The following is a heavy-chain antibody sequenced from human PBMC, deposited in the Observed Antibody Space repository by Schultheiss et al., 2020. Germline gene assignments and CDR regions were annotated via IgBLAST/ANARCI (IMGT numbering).Heavy chain of an antibody. J-gene: IGHJ4*02. Sequence: SETLSLTCTVSGGSISSGSYYWSWIRQPPGKGLEWIGYIYYSGSTNYNPSLKSRVTISVDTSKNQFSLKLSSVTAADTAVYYCARHEWFGESAQDYWGQGTLVTVSS. CDR3: ARHEWFGESAQDY. D-gene: IGHD3-10*01. CDR1: GGSISSGSYY. V-gene: IGHV4-61*01. CDR2: IYYSGST.